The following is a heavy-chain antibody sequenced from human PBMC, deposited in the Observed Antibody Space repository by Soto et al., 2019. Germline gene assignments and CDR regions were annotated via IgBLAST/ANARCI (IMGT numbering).Heavy chain of an antibody. CDR1: GFTFSSYA. Sequence: GGSLRLSCAASGFTFSSYAMSWVRQAPGKGLEWVSAISVTGGSTYYTDSVKGRFTVSKDISKKTVYLQMNSLRVEDTAVYYCAKDRVSDGIYSSDYWGRGVLVTVSS. D-gene: IGHD2-15*01. V-gene: IGHV3-23*01. CDR3: AKDRVSDGIYSSDY. CDR2: ISVTGGST. J-gene: IGHJ4*02.